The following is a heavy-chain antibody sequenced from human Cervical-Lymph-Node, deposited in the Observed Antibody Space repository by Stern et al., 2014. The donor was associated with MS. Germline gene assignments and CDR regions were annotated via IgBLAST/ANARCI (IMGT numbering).Heavy chain of an antibody. CDR2: MYNSGRSA. CDR3: ARENPMLNDAFDI. J-gene: IGHJ3*02. V-gene: IGHV4-61*02. Sequence: QVQLVESGPGLVKPSQTLSLTCTVSGGSISRGSYYWSWVRQPAGQGLEWIGRMYNSGRSATYNASLKSRVTISITPSKNQFFLKLTSVTAADTAVYFWARENPMLNDAFDIWGQGTMVTVSS. CDR1: GGSISRGSYY. D-gene: IGHD1-14*01.